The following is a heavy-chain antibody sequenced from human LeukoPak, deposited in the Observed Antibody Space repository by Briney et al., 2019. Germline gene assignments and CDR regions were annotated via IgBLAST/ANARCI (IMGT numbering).Heavy chain of an antibody. D-gene: IGHD6-13*01. V-gene: IGHV3-23*01. Sequence: PGGSLRLSCAASGFTFSSYAMSWVRQAPGKGLEWVSAISGSGGSTYYADSVKGRFTISRDNSKNTLYLQMNSLRAEDTAVYYCAKDRLSLEYSSSWYGQYYFDYWGQGTLVTVSS. J-gene: IGHJ4*02. CDR1: GFTFSSYA. CDR2: ISGSGGST. CDR3: AKDRLSLEYSSSWYGQYYFDY.